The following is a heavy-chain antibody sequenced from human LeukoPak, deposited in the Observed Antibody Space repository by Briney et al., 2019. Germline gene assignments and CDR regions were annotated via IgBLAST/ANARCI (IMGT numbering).Heavy chain of an antibody. CDR2: INPNSGGT. CDR1: GYTFTGYY. Sequence: ASVKVSCKASGYTFTGYYMHWVRQAPGQGLEWMGWINPNSGGTNYAQKFQGRVTMTRDTSISTAYMELSRLRSDDTAVYYCARVHDYGDHFDCWGQGTLVTVSS. V-gene: IGHV1-2*02. D-gene: IGHD4-17*01. CDR3: ARVHDYGDHFDC. J-gene: IGHJ4*02.